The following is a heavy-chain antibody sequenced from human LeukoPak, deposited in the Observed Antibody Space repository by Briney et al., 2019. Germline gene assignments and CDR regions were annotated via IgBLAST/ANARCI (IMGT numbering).Heavy chain of an antibody. V-gene: IGHV3-23*01. Sequence: GGSLRLSCAASGFTFSSYAMSWVRQAPGKGLEWVSVISGSGGSRNDADSVKGRFTISRDNSKNTLYLQMNSLRAEDTAVYYCAKGYDVVVTAVLFDYWGQGTLVTVSS. CDR2: ISGSGGSR. CDR3: AKGYDVVVTAVLFDY. J-gene: IGHJ4*02. D-gene: IGHD2-21*02. CDR1: GFTFSSYA.